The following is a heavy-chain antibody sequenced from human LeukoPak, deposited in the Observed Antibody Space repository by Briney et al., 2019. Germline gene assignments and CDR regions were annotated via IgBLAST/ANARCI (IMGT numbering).Heavy chain of an antibody. Sequence: SETLSLTCTVSGGSISSYYWSWIRQPPGKGLEWIGYIYYSGSTNYNPSLKSRVTISVDTSKNQFSLNLSSVTAADTAVYCCARDLLSTAGYFDYWGQGTLVTVSS. V-gene: IGHV4-59*01. CDR3: ARDLLSTAGYFDY. J-gene: IGHJ4*02. D-gene: IGHD6-19*01. CDR2: IYYSGST. CDR1: GGSISSYY.